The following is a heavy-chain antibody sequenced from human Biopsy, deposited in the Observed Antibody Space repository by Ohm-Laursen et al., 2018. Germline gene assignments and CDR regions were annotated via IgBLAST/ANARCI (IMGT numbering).Heavy chain of an antibody. J-gene: IGHJ6*02. CDR1: GGSISSDY. Sequence: SETLSLTCTVSGGSISSDYWSWIRQTPGKGLEWIGYIYYSGSTNYNPSLKSRVTISVDTSKNQFSLRLNSVTAADTAVCYCARATNSTGWPYYYFYGMDVRGQGTTVTVSS. CDR2: IYYSGST. D-gene: IGHD2/OR15-2a*01. V-gene: IGHV4-59*01. CDR3: ARATNSTGWPYYYFYGMDV.